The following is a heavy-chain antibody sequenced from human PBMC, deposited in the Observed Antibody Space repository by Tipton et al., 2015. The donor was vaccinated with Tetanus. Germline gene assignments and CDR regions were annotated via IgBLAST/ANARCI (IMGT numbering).Heavy chain of an antibody. CDR3: ARAGQRSTSWHYWFDP. J-gene: IGHJ5*02. CDR2: FHYTGNT. V-gene: IGHV4-39*02. Sequence: TLSLTCIVSGGSIGSSFYYWGWIRQPPGKGLEWVGSFHYTGNTHYNPSLKSRVTISVDTSRSHFSLKLFSVTAADTAVYYCARAGQRSTSWHYWFDPWGQGTLVTVSS. CDR1: GGSIGSSFYY. D-gene: IGHD2-2*01.